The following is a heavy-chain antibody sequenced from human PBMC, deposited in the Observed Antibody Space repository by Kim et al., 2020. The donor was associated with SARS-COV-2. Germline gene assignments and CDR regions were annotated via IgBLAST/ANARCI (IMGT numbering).Heavy chain of an antibody. CDR3: VRGEDGRISWSDGDY. V-gene: IGHV3-11*04. J-gene: IGHJ4*02. CDR1: GFTFSDYY. Sequence: GGSLRLSCVVSGFTFSDYYMGWVRQAPGKGLEWVSYISVRTTSIHYADSVKGRFTISRDDAKQSLYLQMHSLRAEDTAIYYCVRGEDGRISWSDGDYWGQGALVTVSP. CDR2: ISVRTTSI. D-gene: IGHD6-13*01.